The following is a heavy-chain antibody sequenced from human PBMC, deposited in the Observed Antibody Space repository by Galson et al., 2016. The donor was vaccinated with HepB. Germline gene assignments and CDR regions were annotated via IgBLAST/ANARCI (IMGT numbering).Heavy chain of an antibody. J-gene: IGHJ4*02. CDR3: ARGSEYSYDTTYYTY. Sequence: SLRLSCAASGFTFSRYWMHWVRQAPGKGLVWVSRINTDGTSPTYADSVKGRFTISRDNAKNTPYLQMNSLRAEDTAVYFCARGSEYSYDTTYYTYWGLGTLVTVSS. V-gene: IGHV3-74*01. D-gene: IGHD3-22*01. CDR2: INTDGTSP. CDR1: GFTFSRYW.